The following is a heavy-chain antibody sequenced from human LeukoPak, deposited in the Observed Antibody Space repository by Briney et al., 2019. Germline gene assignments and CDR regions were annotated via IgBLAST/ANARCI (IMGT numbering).Heavy chain of an antibody. CDR1: GGSISSYY. D-gene: IGHD6-19*01. CDR2: IYYSGST. CDR3: AGDRDSSGWYDY. J-gene: IGHJ4*02. V-gene: IGHV4-59*01. Sequence: SETLSLTCTVSGGSISSYYWSWIRQPPGKGLERIGYIYYSGSTNYNPSLKSRVTISVDTSKNQFSLKLSSVTAADTAVYYCAGDRDSSGWYDYWGQGTLVTVSS.